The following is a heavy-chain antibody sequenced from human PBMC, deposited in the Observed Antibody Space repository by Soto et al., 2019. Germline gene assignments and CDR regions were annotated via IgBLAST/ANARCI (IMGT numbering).Heavy chain of an antibody. D-gene: IGHD3-22*01. CDR2: SRNKANSYTT. Sequence: EVQLVESGGGLVQPGGSLRLSCVASGFTFSDYYMDWVRQAPGKGLEWVGRSRNKANSYTTEYAASVKGRFTISRDESKNPLYVQMDSLKSEDTAVYYCTRVSSGRSSGYLDSWGQGTLVTVSS. CDR1: GFTFSDYY. J-gene: IGHJ4*02. V-gene: IGHV3-72*01. CDR3: TRVSSGRSSGYLDS.